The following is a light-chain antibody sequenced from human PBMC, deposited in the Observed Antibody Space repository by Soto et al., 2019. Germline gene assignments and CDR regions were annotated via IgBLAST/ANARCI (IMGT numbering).Light chain of an antibody. Sequence: QSVLTQPPSASGTPGQRVTISCSGSSSNIGSNTVSWYQQLPGTAPKLLIYTNNQRPSWVPDRFSGSKSGTSASLAISGLQSEDEADYYCVTWDDSPRWVFGGGTQLTVL. V-gene: IGLV1-44*01. CDR2: TNN. CDR3: VTWDDSPRWV. CDR1: SSNIGSNT. J-gene: IGLJ3*02.